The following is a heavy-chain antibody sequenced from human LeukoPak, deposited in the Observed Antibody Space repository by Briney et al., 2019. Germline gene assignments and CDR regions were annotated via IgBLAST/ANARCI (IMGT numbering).Heavy chain of an antibody. D-gene: IGHD3-22*01. CDR3: ARDNWPLYYYDSSGYYYGRWYYFDY. CDR2: ISAYNGNT. V-gene: IGHV1-18*01. J-gene: IGHJ4*02. CDR1: GYTFTSYG. Sequence: GASVKVSCKASGYTFTSYGISWVRQAPGQGLEWMGWISAYNGNTNYAQKLQGRVTMTTDTSTSTAYMELRSLRSDDTAVYYCARDNWPLYYYDSSGYYYGRWYYFDYWGQGTLVTVSS.